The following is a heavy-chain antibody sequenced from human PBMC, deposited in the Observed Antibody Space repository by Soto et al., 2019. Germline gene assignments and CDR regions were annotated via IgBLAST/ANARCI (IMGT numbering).Heavy chain of an antibody. CDR3: AKDQKGSGWPNYFHH. D-gene: IGHD6-19*01. J-gene: IGHJ1*01. Sequence: GGSLRLSCAASGFTFSSYALSWVRQAPGKGLEWVSSISDSGHITYYADSVKGRFTISRDNSKNPLWLQMNSLRAEDTGVYYCAKDQKGSGWPNYFHHWRQGTLVTVSS. CDR1: GFTFSSYA. CDR2: ISDSGHIT. V-gene: IGHV3-23*01.